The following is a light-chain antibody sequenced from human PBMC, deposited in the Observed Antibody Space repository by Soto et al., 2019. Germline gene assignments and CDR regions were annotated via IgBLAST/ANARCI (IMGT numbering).Light chain of an antibody. Sequence: DVVMTQSPLSLPVTLGQPASTSCRSSQSLVYGSGNIYLNWFQQRPGQSPRRLIYMVSIRDSGVPDRFSGSGSGTDLTLKISRVEAEDVGVYYCMQGTHWPFTLGPGTKVDIK. CDR3: MQGTHWPFT. CDR2: MVS. J-gene: IGKJ3*01. V-gene: IGKV2-30*01. CDR1: QSLVYGSGNIY.